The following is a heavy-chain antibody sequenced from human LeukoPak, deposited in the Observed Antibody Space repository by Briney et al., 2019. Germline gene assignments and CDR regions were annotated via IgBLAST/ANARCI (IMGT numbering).Heavy chain of an antibody. J-gene: IGHJ4*02. CDR1: GGSISIYY. CDR3: ARSSDSSGYYGGGIIDY. D-gene: IGHD6-19*01. CDR2: IYTNENT. V-gene: IGHV4-4*07. Sequence: KTSETLSLTCTVSGGSISIYYWNWIRQPAGKGLEWIGRIYTNENTFFNPSLKSRVTMSVDTSKNQFSLQLTSVTAADAAVYYCARSSDSSGYYGGGIIDYWGQGTLVTVSS.